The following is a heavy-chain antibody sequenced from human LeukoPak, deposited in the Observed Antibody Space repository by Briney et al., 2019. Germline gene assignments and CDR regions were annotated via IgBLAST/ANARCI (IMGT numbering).Heavy chain of an antibody. J-gene: IGHJ4*02. D-gene: IGHD3-10*01. CDR1: GGSISNYY. V-gene: IGHV4-59*01. CDR2: IYYSGST. CDR3: ARVGSGSSYYFDY. Sequence: KPSETLSLTCTVSGGSISNYYWSWIRQPPGKGLEWIGYIYYSGSTNYNPSLKSRVTISVDTSKNQFSLKLSSVTAADTAVYYCARVGSGSSYYFDYWGQGTLVTVSS.